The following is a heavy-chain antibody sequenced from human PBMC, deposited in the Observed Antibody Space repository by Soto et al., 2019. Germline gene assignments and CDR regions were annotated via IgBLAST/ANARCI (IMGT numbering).Heavy chain of an antibody. CDR1: GGSISIGGYS. Sequence: VPGGSISIGGYSWSWIRQPPGKGLEWIGYIYHSGSTYYNPSLKSRVTISVDRSKNQFSLKLSSVTAAGTAVYYCARAAVGAVHIWGQGTMVTVSS. CDR2: IYHSGST. D-gene: IGHD1-26*01. J-gene: IGHJ3*02. CDR3: ARAAVGAVHI. V-gene: IGHV4-30-2*01.